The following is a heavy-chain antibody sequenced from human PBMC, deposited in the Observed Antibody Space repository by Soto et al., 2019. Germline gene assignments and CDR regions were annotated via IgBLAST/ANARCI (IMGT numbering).Heavy chain of an antibody. D-gene: IGHD4-4*01. V-gene: IGHV3-72*01. J-gene: IGHJ4*02. CDR3: ARGHSAFDY. CDR2: IRNKANSYTT. Sequence: EVQLVESGGGLVQPGGSLRLSCAASGFTFSDHYMDWVRQAPGKGLEWVGRIRNKANSYTTEYAASVKGRFTISRDDSKNSLYLQMNSLKSEDTAVYYCARGHSAFDYWGQGTLVTVSS. CDR1: GFTFSDHY.